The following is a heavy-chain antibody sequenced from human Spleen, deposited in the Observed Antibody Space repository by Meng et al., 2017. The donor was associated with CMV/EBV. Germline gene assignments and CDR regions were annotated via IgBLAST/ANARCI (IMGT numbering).Heavy chain of an antibody. D-gene: IGHD4-17*01. CDR3: ARDLGDYGDF. CDR1: GFTFSSYA. V-gene: IGHV3-30-3*01. J-gene: IGHJ4*02. Sequence: GGSLRLSCAASGFTFSSYAMHWVRQAPGKGLEWVAVISYDGSNKYYADSVKGRFTISRDNSKNSLYLQMNSLRAEDTAVYYCARDLGDYGDFWGQGTLVTVSS. CDR2: ISYDGSNK.